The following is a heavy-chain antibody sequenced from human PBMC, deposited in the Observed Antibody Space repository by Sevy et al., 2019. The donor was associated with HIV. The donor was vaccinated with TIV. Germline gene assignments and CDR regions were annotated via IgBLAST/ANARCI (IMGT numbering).Heavy chain of an antibody. CDR3: ARGEAARPY. CDR2: IKPDGSEK. CDR1: GFTFSDYW. J-gene: IGHJ4*02. D-gene: IGHD6-6*01. Sequence: GGSLRLSCAASGFTFSDYWMSWVRQTPGKGLKWEANIKPDGSEKYYVDSVKGRFTISRDNTKNSLYLQMNSLRAEDTAVYDCARGEAARPYWGQGALVTVSS. V-gene: IGHV3-7*03.